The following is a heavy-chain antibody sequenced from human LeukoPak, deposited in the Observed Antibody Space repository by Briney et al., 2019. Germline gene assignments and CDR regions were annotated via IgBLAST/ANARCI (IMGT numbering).Heavy chain of an antibody. CDR2: ISWDGGST. D-gene: IGHD3-10*01. CDR3: AKDRGYYGSGSFALGV. V-gene: IGHV3-43D*03. J-gene: IGHJ6*04. Sequence: GGSLRLSCAASGFTFDDYAMHWVRQAPGKGLEWVSLISWDGGSTYYADSVKGRFTISRDYSKNSLYLQMNSLRAEDTALYYCAKDRGYYGSGSFALGVWGKGTTVTVSS. CDR1: GFTFDDYA.